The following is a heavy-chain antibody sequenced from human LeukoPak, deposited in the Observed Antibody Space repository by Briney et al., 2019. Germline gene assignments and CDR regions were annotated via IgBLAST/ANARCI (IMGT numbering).Heavy chain of an antibody. CDR1: GGTFSSYT. CDR2: IIPIFGTA. J-gene: IGHJ5*02. CDR3: ARDGSPKFDP. D-gene: IGHD2-2*01. V-gene: IGHV1-69*06. Sequence: GASVKVSCKASGGTFSSYTISWVRQAPGQGLEWMGGIIPIFGTANYAQKFQGRATITADKSTSTAYMELSSLRSEDTAVYYCARDGSPKFDPWGQGTLVTVSS.